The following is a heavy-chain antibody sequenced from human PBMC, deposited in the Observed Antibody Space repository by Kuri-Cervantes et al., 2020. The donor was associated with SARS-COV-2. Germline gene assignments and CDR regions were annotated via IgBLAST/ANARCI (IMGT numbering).Heavy chain of an antibody. J-gene: IGHJ4*01. Sequence: SCKASGGTFSSYAMHWVRQAPGKGLEWVAVISYDGSNKYYADSVKDRFTISRDNSKNTLYLQMNCLRAEDTAVYYCARIYSSGWYLGNGVDYWGQGTLVTVSS. CDR1: GGTFSSYA. D-gene: IGHD6-19*01. CDR3: ARIYSSGWYLGNGVDY. V-gene: IGHV3-30*04. CDR2: ISYDGSNK.